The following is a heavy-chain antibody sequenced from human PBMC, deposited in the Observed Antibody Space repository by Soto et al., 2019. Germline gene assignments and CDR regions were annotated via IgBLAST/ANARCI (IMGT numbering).Heavy chain of an antibody. CDR1: GFTFSSYS. CDR3: ARDQPGYSYGYGLGY. V-gene: IGHV3-21*01. D-gene: IGHD5-18*01. J-gene: IGHJ4*02. Sequence: EVLLVESGGGMVKPGGSLRLSCAASGFTFSSYSMNWVRQAPGKGLEWVSSISSSSSYIYYADSVKGRFTISRDNAKNSLYLQMNSVRAEDTAVYYCARDQPGYSYGYGLGYWGQGTLVTVSS. CDR2: ISSSSSYI.